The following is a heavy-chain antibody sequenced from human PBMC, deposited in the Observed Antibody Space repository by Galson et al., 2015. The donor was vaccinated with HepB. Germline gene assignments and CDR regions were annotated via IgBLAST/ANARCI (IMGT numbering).Heavy chain of an antibody. CDR1: GFTLNTFA. CDR3: ARGGGRHYYYYAMDV. V-gene: IGHV3-33*01. Sequence: SLRLSCAASGFTLNTFAMHWVRQAPGKGLEWVAAIWYDGINKYYADSVKGRFAISRDSSKNTLFLLMTSLKTEDTAVYYCARGGGRHYYYYAMDVWGQGTTVTVPS. D-gene: IGHD3-16*01. J-gene: IGHJ6*02. CDR2: IWYDGINK.